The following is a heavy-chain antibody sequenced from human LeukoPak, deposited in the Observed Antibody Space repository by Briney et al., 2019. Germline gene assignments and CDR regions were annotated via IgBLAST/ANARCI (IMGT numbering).Heavy chain of an antibody. J-gene: IGHJ4*02. V-gene: IGHV3-23*01. CDR2: ISGSGGRT. Sequence: GGSLRLSCAASGFTFSSYAMSWVRQAPGKGLEWVSAISGSGGRTHYVDSVKGRFTISRDNSKNTLYLQMNSPRADDTAVYYCAKGPDCGGDCYHFDYWGQGTLVTVS. CDR1: GFTFSSYA. D-gene: IGHD2-21*02. CDR3: AKGPDCGGDCYHFDY.